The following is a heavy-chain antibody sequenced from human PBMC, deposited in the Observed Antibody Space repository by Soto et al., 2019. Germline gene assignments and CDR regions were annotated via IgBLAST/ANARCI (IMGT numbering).Heavy chain of an antibody. J-gene: IGHJ1*01. CDR3: TTGYSSSWSQAEYFQH. CDR2: IKSKTDGGTT. Sequence: PGGSLRLSCAASGFTFSNAWMSWVRQAPGKGLEWVGRIKSKTDGGTTDYAAPVKGRFTISRDDSKNTLYLQMNSLKTEDTAVYYCTTGYSSSWSQAEYFQHWGQGTLVTVSS. V-gene: IGHV3-15*01. D-gene: IGHD6-13*01. CDR1: GFTFSNAW.